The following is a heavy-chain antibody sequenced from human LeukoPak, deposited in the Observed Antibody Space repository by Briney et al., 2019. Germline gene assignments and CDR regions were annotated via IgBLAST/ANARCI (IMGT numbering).Heavy chain of an antibody. CDR3: ASSRPYYYDSSGYPHFDY. CDR1: GFTVSSNY. V-gene: IGHV3-66*01. CDR2: IYSGGST. D-gene: IGHD3-22*01. J-gene: IGHJ4*02. Sequence: GGSLRLSCAASGFTVSSNYMSWVRQAPGEGLEWVSVIYSGGSTYYADSVKGRFTISRDNSKNTLYLQMNSLRAEDTAVYYCASSRPYYYDSSGYPHFDYWGQGTLVTVSS.